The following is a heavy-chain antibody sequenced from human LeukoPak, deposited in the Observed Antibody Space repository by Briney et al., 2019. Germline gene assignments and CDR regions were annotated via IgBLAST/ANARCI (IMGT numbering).Heavy chain of an antibody. CDR3: ARGGYYTDYFDY. J-gene: IGHJ4*02. CDR2: IYSGGST. D-gene: IGHD3-3*01. V-gene: IGHV3-66*01. CDR1: GLTVSSNY. Sequence: GGSLRLSCAASGLTVSSNYMSWVRQAPGKGLEWVSVIYSGGSTYYADSVKGRFTISRDNSKNTLYLQMNSLRAEDTAVYYCARGGYYTDYFDYWGQGTLVTVSS.